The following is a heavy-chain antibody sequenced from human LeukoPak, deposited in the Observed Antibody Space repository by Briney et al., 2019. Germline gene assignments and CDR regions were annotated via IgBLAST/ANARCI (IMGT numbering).Heavy chain of an antibody. J-gene: IGHJ4*02. CDR1: GGTFSSYS. V-gene: IGHV1-69*13. D-gene: IGHD3-22*01. CDR3: ARGYYYDSSGYFPRVTPIDY. CDR2: IIPILGTA. Sequence: GASVNVSCKASGGTFSSYSISWVRQAPGQGLEWMGGIIPILGTANYAQKFQGRVTITADESTSTAYMELSSLRSEDTAVYYCARGYYYDSSGYFPRVTPIDYWGQGTLVTVSS.